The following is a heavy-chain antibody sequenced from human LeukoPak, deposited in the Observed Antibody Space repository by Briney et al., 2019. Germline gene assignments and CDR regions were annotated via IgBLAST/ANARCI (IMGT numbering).Heavy chain of an antibody. D-gene: IGHD4-11*01. CDR1: GGSISTYY. CDR2: IYYSGST. Sequence: SETLSLTCTVSGGSISTYYWSWIRQPPGKGLEWIGYIYYSGSTYYNPSLKSRVTISVDTSKHQFSLKLSSVTAADTAVYYCARGYSNSFDYWGQGTLVTVSS. V-gene: IGHV4-59*01. CDR3: ARGYSNSFDY. J-gene: IGHJ4*02.